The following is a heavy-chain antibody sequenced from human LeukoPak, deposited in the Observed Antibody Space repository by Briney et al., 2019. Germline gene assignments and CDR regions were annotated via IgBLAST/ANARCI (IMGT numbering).Heavy chain of an antibody. D-gene: IGHD6-6*01. V-gene: IGHV3-73*01. CDR1: GFTFSGSA. CDR3: TRFSSSYYMDV. Sequence: GSLKLSCAASGFTFSGSAMHWVRQASGKGLEWVGRIRSKANSYATAYAASVKGRFTISRDDSKNTAYLQMNSLKTEDTAVYYCTRFSSSYYMDVWGKGTTVTVSS. J-gene: IGHJ6*03. CDR2: IRSKANSYAT.